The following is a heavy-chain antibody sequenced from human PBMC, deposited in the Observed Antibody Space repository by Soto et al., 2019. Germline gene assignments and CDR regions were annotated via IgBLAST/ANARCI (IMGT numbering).Heavy chain of an antibody. CDR1: GGSVRAPDW. D-gene: IGHD1-1*01. CDR2: VHISGHS. CDR3: ARVRQGGSANNCCFDP. J-gene: IGHJ5*01. Sequence: PSETMSLTCTLSGGSVRAPDWWNWVRQSPDKGLEWIAEVHISGHSNYNPSLRSRVSVSIDSSKNQFYLNLNSVTAADTAIYYCARVRQGGSANNCCFDPWGQGTQVTVSS. V-gene: IGHV4-4*02.